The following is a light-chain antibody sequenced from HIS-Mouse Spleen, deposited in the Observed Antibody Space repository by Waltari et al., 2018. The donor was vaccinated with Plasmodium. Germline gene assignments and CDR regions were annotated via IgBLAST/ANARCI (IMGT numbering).Light chain of an antibody. CDR1: SSDVGGYNY. CDR3: CSYAGSYTYV. J-gene: IGLJ1*01. V-gene: IGLV2-11*01. Sequence: QSALTQPRSVSGSPGQSVTISCTGTSSDVGGYNYVSWYQQHPGKAPKRMIYDVSKRASGVPDGFSGSKSGNTASLTISGLQAEDEADYYCCSYAGSYTYVFGTGTKVTVL. CDR2: DVS.